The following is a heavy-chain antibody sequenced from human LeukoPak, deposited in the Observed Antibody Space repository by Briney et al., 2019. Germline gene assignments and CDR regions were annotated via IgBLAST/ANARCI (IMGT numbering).Heavy chain of an antibody. CDR2: IRSKANSYAT. Sequence: GGSLRLSCAASGFTFSGSAMHWVRQASGKGLEWVGRIRSKANSYATAYAASVKGRFTISRDDSKNTAYLQMNSLKTEDTAVYYCTYFGVAMAPYYYYMDVWGKGTTVTVSS. CDR3: TYFGVAMAPYYYYMDV. CDR1: GFTFSGSA. J-gene: IGHJ6*03. V-gene: IGHV3-73*01. D-gene: IGHD3-3*01.